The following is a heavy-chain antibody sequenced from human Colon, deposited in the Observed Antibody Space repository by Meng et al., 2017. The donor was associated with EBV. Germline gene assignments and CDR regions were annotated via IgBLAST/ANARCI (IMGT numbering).Heavy chain of an antibody. CDR1: GGSITERNS. CDR2: IYHYGGT. D-gene: IGHD5-18*01. J-gene: IGHJ4*02. CDR3: ARWAFIDSYGFDH. Sequence: QLHLHESRPGLVQPSGTLSLTCAVSGGSITERNSWSRVRQPPGKGLELIGEIYHYGGTNYNPSLKSRVTISVDKSKNQISLKLTSVTAADTAVYYCARWAFIDSYGFDHWGQGTLVTVSS. V-gene: IGHV4-4*02.